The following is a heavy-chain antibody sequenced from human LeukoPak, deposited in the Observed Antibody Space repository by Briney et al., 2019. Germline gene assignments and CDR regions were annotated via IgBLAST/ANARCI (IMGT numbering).Heavy chain of an antibody. V-gene: IGHV4-61*02. Sequence: PSETLSLTCTVSGGSISSGTSFWSWIRQPAGKGLEWIGRIYTSGSTNYNPSLKSRVTISVDTSKNQFSLKLSSVTAADTAVYYCARDASSSITMIVAPRFDPWGQGTLVTVSS. D-gene: IGHD3-22*01. CDR1: GGSISSGTSF. CDR2: IYTSGST. CDR3: ARDASSSITMIVAPRFDP. J-gene: IGHJ5*02.